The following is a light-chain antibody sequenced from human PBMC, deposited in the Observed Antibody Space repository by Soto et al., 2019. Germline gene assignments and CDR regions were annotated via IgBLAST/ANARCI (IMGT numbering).Light chain of an antibody. CDR2: AAS. V-gene: IGKV1-8*01. CDR1: QGISSY. CDR3: QQYYSYSIT. J-gene: IGKJ5*01. Sequence: AIRMTQSPSSLSASTGDRVTITCRASQGISSYLAWYQQKPGKAPKLLIYAASTLQSGVPSRFSGSGSGTDFTLTISCLQSEDFATYYCQQYYSYSITFGQGTPLEIK.